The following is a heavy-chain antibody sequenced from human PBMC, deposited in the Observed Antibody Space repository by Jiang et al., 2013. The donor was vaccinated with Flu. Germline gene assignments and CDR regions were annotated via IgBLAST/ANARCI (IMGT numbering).Heavy chain of an antibody. J-gene: IGHJ6*02. Sequence: SGGGLVQPGGSLRLSCAASGFTFSSYAMSWVRQAPGKGLEWVSAISGSGGSTYYADSVKGRFTISRDNSKNTLYLQMNSLRAEDTAVYYCAKDHTPYYYGSGSYYGLNYYYYYGMDVWGQGTTVTVSS. CDR2: ISGSGGST. V-gene: IGHV3-23*01. CDR3: AKDHTPYYYGSGSYYGLNYYYYYGMDV. D-gene: IGHD3-10*01. CDR1: GFTFSSYA.